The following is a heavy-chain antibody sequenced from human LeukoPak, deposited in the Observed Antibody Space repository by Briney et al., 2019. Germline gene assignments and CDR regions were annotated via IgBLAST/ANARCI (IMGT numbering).Heavy chain of an antibody. CDR1: GGSISSYY. V-gene: IGHV4-4*07. CDR3: ARDQSLGYCSSTSCYASDY. J-gene: IGHJ4*02. Sequence: SETLSLTCTVSGGSISSYYWSWIRQPAGKGLEWIGRIYTSGSTNYNPSLKSRVTMSVDTSRNQFSLKLSSVTAADTAVYYCARDQSLGYCSSTSCYASDYWGQGTLVTVSS. D-gene: IGHD2-2*01. CDR2: IYTSGST.